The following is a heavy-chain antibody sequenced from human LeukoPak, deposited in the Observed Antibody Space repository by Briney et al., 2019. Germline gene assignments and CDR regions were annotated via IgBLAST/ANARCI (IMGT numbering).Heavy chain of an antibody. J-gene: IGHJ6*03. V-gene: IGHV4-4*07. Sequence: SETLSLTCTVSGGSISNYYWSWIRQPAGKGLEWIGRIYTSGSTNYYAAFTSRVTIPVDTSKTQFSLKLSSVTAADTAVYYCARADYGDYGYYYYMDVWGKGTTVTISS. CDR3: ARADYGDYGYYYYMDV. D-gene: IGHD4-17*01. CDR2: IYTSGST. CDR1: GGSISNYY.